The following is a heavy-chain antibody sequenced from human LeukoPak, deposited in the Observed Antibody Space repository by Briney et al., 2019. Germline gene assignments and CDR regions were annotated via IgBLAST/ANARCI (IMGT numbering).Heavy chain of an antibody. CDR3: ARRLRRNYFDY. J-gene: IGHJ4*02. V-gene: IGHV3-48*03. CDR1: GFTFSSYE. D-gene: IGHD4-17*01. CDR2: ISSSGSTI. Sequence: GGSLRLSCAASGFTFSSYEMNWVRQAPGKGLEWVSYISSSGSTIYYADSVKGRFTISRDNAKSSLYLQLNSLRAEDTAVYYCARRLRRNYFDYWGREPWSPSPQ.